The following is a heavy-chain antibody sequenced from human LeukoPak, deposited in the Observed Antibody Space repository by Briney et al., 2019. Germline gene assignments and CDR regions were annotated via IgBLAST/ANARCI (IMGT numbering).Heavy chain of an antibody. J-gene: IGHJ5*02. CDR1: GGSINNYY. V-gene: IGHV4-4*07. CDR3: ARDFSLWSLGWFDP. Sequence: SETLSLTCTVSGGSINNYYWSWIRQPAGKGLEYIVRISSSGSTNYSPSLKSRVTMSVDTSKNQFSLKLSSVTAADTAVYYCARDFSLWSLGWFDPWGQGTLVTVSS. D-gene: IGHD3-10*01. CDR2: ISSSGST.